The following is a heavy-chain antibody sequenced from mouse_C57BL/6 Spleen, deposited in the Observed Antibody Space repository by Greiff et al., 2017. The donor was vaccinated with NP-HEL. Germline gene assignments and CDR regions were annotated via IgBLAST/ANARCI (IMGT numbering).Heavy chain of an antibody. D-gene: IGHD4-1*01. CDR2: IYPGDGDT. V-gene: IGHV1-82*01. CDR1: GYAFSSSW. J-gene: IGHJ3*01. Sequence: VQLQQSGPELVKPGASVKISCKASGYAFSSSWMNWVKQRPGKGLEWIVRIYPGDGDTNYNGKFKGKATLTADKSSSTAYMQLSSLTSEDSAVYCCADELGSAWFAYWGQGTLVTVSA. CDR3: ADELGSAWFAY.